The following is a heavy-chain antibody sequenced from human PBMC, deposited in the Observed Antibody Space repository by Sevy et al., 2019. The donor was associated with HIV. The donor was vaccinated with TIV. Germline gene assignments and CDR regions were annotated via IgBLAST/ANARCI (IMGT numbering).Heavy chain of an antibody. Sequence: GGSLRLSCKPSGFTFSNYVMHWVRQAPGKGLEWVTFIASYGNDEDYADSVKGRFTISRDNSKNTLYLQMNSLRPEDTAVYYCARSVLAVAGSYGMDVWGQGTTVTVSS. CDR1: GFTFSNYV. V-gene: IGHV3-30*04. CDR2: IASYGNDE. CDR3: ARSVLAVAGSYGMDV. D-gene: IGHD6-19*01. J-gene: IGHJ6*02.